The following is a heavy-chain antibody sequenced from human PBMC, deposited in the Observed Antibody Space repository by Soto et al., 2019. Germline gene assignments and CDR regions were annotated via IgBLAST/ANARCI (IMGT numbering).Heavy chain of an antibody. CDR3: ARDLGYYDSSGYFEY. D-gene: IGHD3-22*01. CDR2: ISWNSDII. Sequence: SLRLSCAAAGFTFADYAMHCVRQTPGKGLEWVSGISWNSDIIDYADSVKGRFTISRDNAKNSLYLQMNSLRVEDTAVYYCARDLGYYDSSGYFEYWGQGTLVNVSS. CDR1: GFTFADYA. V-gene: IGHV3-9*01. J-gene: IGHJ4*02.